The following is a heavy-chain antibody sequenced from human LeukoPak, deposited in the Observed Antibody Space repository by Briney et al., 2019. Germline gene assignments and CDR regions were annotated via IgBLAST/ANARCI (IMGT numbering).Heavy chain of an antibody. V-gene: IGHV3-7*03. Sequence: PGGSLRLSCAASGLTFTTYWMSWVRQAPGKGLEWVANIKQDGSEKYYVDSVKGRFTISRDNAKNSLYLQMNSLRAEDTAVYYCARDLSEGLYIDDYGDYRRRDYWGQGTLVTVSS. D-gene: IGHD4-17*01. CDR2: IKQDGSEK. CDR3: ARDLSEGLYIDDYGDYRRRDY. CDR1: GLTFTTYW. J-gene: IGHJ4*02.